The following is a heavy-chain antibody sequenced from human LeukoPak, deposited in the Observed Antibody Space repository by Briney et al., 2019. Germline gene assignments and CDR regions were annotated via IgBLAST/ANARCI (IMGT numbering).Heavy chain of an antibody. CDR1: GYTFTSYD. CDR2: MNPNSGNT. V-gene: IGHV1-8*01. D-gene: IGHD2-15*01. J-gene: IGHJ3*02. CDR3: ARGGGKMWDDAFDI. Sequence: ASVKVSCKASGYTFTSYDINWVRQATGQGLEWMGWMNPNSGNTGYAQKFQGRVTMTWNTSISTAYMELSSLRSEDTAVYYCARGGGKMWDDAFDIWGQGTMVTVSS.